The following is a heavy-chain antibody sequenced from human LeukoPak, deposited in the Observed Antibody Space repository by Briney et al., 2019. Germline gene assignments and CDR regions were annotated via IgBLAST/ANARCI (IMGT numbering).Heavy chain of an antibody. Sequence: GGSLRLSCAASGFIVSSNYMSWVHQAPGKGLEWVSIIYSGGSTYYADSVKGRFTISRENSKNTVYLQMNSLRGEDTAMYYCARVGTGTSGYFDYWGQGALVTVSS. CDR3: ARVGTGTSGYFDY. D-gene: IGHD2-8*01. CDR1: GFIVSSNY. V-gene: IGHV3-53*01. CDR2: IYSGGST. J-gene: IGHJ4*02.